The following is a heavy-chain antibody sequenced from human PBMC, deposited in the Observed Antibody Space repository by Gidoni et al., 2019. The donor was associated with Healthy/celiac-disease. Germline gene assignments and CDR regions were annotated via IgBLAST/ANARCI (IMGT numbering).Heavy chain of an antibody. D-gene: IGHD2-15*01. V-gene: IGHV4-61*01. CDR2: IYYSGST. CDR3: ARGGWPSYYYYYGMDV. Sequence: QVQLQESGPGLVKPSETLSLTCTVSGGSVSRGSYYWSWIRQPPGKGLEWIGYIYYSGSTNYNPSLKSRVTISVDTSKNQFSLKLSSVTAADTAVYYCARGGWPSYYYYYGMDVWGQGTTVTVSS. CDR1: GGSVSRGSYY. J-gene: IGHJ6*02.